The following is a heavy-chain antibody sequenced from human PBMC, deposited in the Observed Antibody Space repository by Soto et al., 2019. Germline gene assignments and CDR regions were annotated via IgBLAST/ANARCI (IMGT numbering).Heavy chain of an antibody. V-gene: IGHV1-3*01. CDR3: ARVLEMATIKGVGY. J-gene: IGHJ4*02. D-gene: IGHD5-12*01. Sequence: QVQLVQSGAEVKKPGASVKVSCKASGYTFTSYAMHWVRQAPGQRLEWMGWINAGNGNTKYSQKVQGRVTITRDTCAIIAYMEMSSLRAEETAVYYCARVLEMATIKGVGYWGQGTLVTVSS. CDR1: GYTFTSYA. CDR2: INAGNGNT.